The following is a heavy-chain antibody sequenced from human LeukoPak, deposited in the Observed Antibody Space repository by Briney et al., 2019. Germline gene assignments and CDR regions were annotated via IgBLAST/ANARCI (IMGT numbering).Heavy chain of an antibody. V-gene: IGHV1-46*01. D-gene: IGHD3-10*01. Sequence: ASVKVSCKASGYTFTSYYMHWVRQAPGQGLEWMGIINPSGGSTSYAQKFQGRVTMTRDTSTSTVYMELSSLRSEDTAVYYCARDSSMVRGVISAFDSWGQGTMVTVSS. CDR2: INPSGGST. CDR3: ARDSSMVRGVISAFDS. J-gene: IGHJ3*01. CDR1: GYTFTSYY.